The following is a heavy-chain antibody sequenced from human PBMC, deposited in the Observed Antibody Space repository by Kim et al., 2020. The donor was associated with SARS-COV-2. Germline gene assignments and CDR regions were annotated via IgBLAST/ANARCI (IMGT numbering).Heavy chain of an antibody. J-gene: IGHJ6*02. D-gene: IGHD3-3*01. CDR3: AKDLDSRGGYYEHYYAMDV. CDR2: ISYDGGKI. V-gene: IGHV3-30*18. Sequence: GGSLRLSCAASGLTFSSSGMHWVRQAPGKGLEWVAVISYDGGKIYYADSVKGRFTISRDNSKNTVFLQMNTLRGEDTAVYHCAKDLDSRGGYYEHYYAMDVWGQGTTVTVSS. CDR1: GLTFSSSG.